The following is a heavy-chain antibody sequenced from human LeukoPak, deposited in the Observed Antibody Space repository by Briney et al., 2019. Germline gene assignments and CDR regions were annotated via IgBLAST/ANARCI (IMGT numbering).Heavy chain of an antibody. D-gene: IGHD4-23*01. V-gene: IGHV4-4*07. CDR3: ARDDYGGSPYYYYYMDV. CDR2: IYTSGST. J-gene: IGHJ6*03. CDR1: GGSISSYY. Sequence: SETLSLTCTVSGGSISSYYWSWIRQPAGKGLEWIGRIYTSGSTNYNPSLKSRVTISVDTSKNQFSLNLSSVSAADTAVYYCARDDYGGSPYYYYYMDVWGKGTTVTASS.